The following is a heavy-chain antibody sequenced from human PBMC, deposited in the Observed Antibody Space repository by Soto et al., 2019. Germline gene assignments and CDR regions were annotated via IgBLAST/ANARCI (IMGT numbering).Heavy chain of an antibody. D-gene: IGHD4-17*01. CDR1: GFTFSSYN. CDR2: ISSSSNYI. V-gene: IGHV3-21*02. J-gene: IGHJ4*02. Sequence: EVQLVESGGGLVKPGGSLRLSCTASGFTFSSYNMNWVRQAPGKGLECVSSISSSSNYIYYADSMKGRFTISRDNAKNSRYLQMNSLRAEDTAVYYCARENAYGDPNSFDYWGQGTLVTVSS. CDR3: ARENAYGDPNSFDY.